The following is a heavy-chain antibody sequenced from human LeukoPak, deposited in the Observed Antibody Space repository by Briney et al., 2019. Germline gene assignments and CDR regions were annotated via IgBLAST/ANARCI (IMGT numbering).Heavy chain of an antibody. CDR1: GGSINSYY. D-gene: IGHD1-1*01. CDR2: IYYSGST. Sequence: SETLSLTCTVSGGSINSYYWSWIRQPPGKGLEWIGYIYYSGSTNYNPSLKSRVTISVDTSKNQFSLKLSSVTAADTAVYYCARIGSLERHYFDYWGQGTLVTVSS. J-gene: IGHJ4*02. CDR3: ARIGSLERHYFDY. V-gene: IGHV4-59*01.